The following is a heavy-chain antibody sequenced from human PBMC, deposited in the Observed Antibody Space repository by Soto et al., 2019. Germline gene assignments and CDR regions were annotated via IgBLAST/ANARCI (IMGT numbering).Heavy chain of an antibody. J-gene: IGHJ3*02. Sequence: QGQLVESGGGVVQPGRSLRLSCAASEFIFNNYAMHWVRQAPGKGLEWVASISYHGDSIVHADSVRGRFTISRDNFENTLFLQMNSLRSEDTAVYYCAKDFVIGEDLPPHDAFDMWGQGTMVTVSS. CDR2: ISYHGDSI. D-gene: IGHD3-16*02. V-gene: IGHV3-30*18. CDR3: AKDFVIGEDLPPHDAFDM. CDR1: EFIFNNYA.